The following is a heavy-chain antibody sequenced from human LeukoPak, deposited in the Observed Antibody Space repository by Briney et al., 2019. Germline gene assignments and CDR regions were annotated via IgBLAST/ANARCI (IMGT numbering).Heavy chain of an antibody. CDR2: INRSGST. CDR3: ARFQWLVPYYFDY. Sequence: SETLSLTCAVYGGSFSGYYWSWIRQPPGKGLEWIGEINRSGSTNYNPSLKSRVTISVDTSKSQFSLKLSSVTAADTAVYYCARFQWLVPYYFDYWGQGTLVTVSS. J-gene: IGHJ4*02. CDR1: GGSFSGYY. V-gene: IGHV4-34*01. D-gene: IGHD6-19*01.